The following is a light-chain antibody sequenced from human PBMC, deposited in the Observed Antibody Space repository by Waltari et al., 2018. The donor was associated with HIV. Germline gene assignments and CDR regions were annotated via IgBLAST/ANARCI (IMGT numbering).Light chain of an antibody. J-gene: IGKJ2*01. Sequence: EIVLTQSPGTLSLSPGERATLSCRASQSVRSSYLAWYQQKPGQAPRLLIYGASSRATGIPDRFSGSGSGTDFTLTISRLEPEDFAVYYCQQYGGSPSYTFGQGTKLEIK. CDR1: QSVRSSY. CDR2: GAS. CDR3: QQYGGSPSYT. V-gene: IGKV3-20*01.